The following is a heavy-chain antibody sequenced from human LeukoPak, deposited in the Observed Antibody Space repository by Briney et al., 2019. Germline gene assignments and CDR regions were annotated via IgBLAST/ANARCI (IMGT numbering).Heavy chain of an antibody. D-gene: IGHD4-23*01. CDR1: GFTFDDYA. Sequence: GGSLRLSCAASGFTFDDYAMHWVRQAPGKGLEWVSGITWNNASVGYADSVKGRFTISRDNSKNTLYLQMNSLKVEDTALYYCAKFSPYGGNSYWGQGTLVTVSS. J-gene: IGHJ4*02. V-gene: IGHV3-9*01. CDR2: ITWNNASV. CDR3: AKFSPYGGNSY.